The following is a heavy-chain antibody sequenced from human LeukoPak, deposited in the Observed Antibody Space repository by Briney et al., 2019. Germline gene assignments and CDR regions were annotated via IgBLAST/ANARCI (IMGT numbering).Heavy chain of an antibody. D-gene: IGHD2-2*03. V-gene: IGHV1-2*02. CDR2: IDPNSGGT. Sequence: GASVKVSCKASGYTFTGYYMHWVRQAPGQGLEWMGWIDPNSGGTNYAQKFQGRVTMTSDTSISTAYMDLTILRSDDTAVYYCARVLFNSGYDSWGQGTLVTVSS. CDR3: ARVLFNSGYDS. J-gene: IGHJ5*01. CDR1: GYTFTGYY.